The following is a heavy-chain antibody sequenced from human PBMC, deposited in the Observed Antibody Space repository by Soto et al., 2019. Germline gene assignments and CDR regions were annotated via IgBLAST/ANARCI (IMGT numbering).Heavy chain of an antibody. CDR1: GYTFTSYG. CDR2: ISAYNGNT. V-gene: IGHV1-18*01. CDR3: ARGFWRYRSGGSCLNWFDP. J-gene: IGHJ5*02. D-gene: IGHD2-15*01. Sequence: QVQLVQSGAEVKKPGGSVKVSCKASGYTFTSYGISWVRQAPGQGLEWMGWISAYNGNTNYAQKLQGRVTMTTDTSTSTAYMELRSLRSEDTAVYYCARGFWRYRSGGSCLNWFDPWGQGTLVTVSS.